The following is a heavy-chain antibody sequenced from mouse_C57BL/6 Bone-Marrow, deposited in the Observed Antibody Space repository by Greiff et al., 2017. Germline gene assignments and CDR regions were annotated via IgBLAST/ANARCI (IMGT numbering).Heavy chain of an antibody. V-gene: IGHV1-15*01. Sequence: QVQLQQSGAELVRPGASVTLSCKASGYTITDYEMHWVKQTPVHGLEWIGAIDPETGGTAYNQKFKGKAILTADKSSSTAYMELRSLTSEDSAVYYDTITYGNYLYYAMDYWGQGTSVTVSS. D-gene: IGHD2-10*02. CDR1: GYTITDYE. J-gene: IGHJ4*01. CDR3: TITYGNYLYYAMDY. CDR2: IDPETGGT.